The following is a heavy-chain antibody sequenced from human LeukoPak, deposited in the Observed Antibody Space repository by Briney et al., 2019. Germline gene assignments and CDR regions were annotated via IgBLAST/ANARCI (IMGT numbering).Heavy chain of an antibody. CDR3: ARHGGDCSSTSCYEDAFDI. D-gene: IGHD2-2*01. Sequence: SETLSLTCAVFGYSISSGYYCGWIRQPPGKGLEWIGSIYHSGSTYYNPSLKSRVTISVDTSKNQFSLKLSSVTAADTAVYYCARHGGDCSSTSCYEDAFDIWGQGTMVTVSS. J-gene: IGHJ3*02. V-gene: IGHV4-38-2*01. CDR1: GYSISSGYY. CDR2: IYHSGST.